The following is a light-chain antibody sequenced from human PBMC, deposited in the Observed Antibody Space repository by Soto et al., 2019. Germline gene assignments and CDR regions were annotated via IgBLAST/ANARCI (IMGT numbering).Light chain of an antibody. CDR2: KAS. J-gene: IGKJ1*01. CDR1: QSIGDL. CDR3: QHYNSYSET. V-gene: IGKV1-5*03. Sequence: DIQMTQSPSTLSASVEDRVTITCRASQSIGDLLAWYQQKPGEAPKLLIYKASYLESGVPSRFSGSGSGTEFALTISSLQPDDFATYYCQHYNSYSETFGQGTKVDIK.